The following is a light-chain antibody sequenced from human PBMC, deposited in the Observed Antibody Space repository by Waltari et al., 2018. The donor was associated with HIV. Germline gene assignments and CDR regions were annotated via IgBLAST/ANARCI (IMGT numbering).Light chain of an antibody. CDR2: DAS. CDR1: QSVSYY. CDR3: QHRNHWPPEYT. Sequence: EIVLTQSPATLSLSPGERATLSCRASQSVSYYLAWYQQKAGQAPRLLIYDASNRATGIPARFSGSGSGTDFTLTISSLEPEDFAVYYCQHRNHWPPEYTFGQGTKLEIK. V-gene: IGKV3-11*01. J-gene: IGKJ2*01.